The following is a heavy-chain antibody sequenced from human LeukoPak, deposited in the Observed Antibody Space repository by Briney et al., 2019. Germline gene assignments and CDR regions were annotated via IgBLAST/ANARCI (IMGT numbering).Heavy chain of an antibody. V-gene: IGHV1-2*02. Sequence: ASVKVSCKASGYTFTGYYMHWVRQAPGQGLEWMGWINPNSGGTNYAQKFQGRVTMTRDTSISTAYMELSRLRSDDTAVYYCARDCSNAYYYDSSGPHDAFDIWGHGTMVTVSS. D-gene: IGHD3-22*01. J-gene: IGHJ3*02. CDR3: ARDCSNAYYYDSSGPHDAFDI. CDR2: INPNSGGT. CDR1: GYTFTGYY.